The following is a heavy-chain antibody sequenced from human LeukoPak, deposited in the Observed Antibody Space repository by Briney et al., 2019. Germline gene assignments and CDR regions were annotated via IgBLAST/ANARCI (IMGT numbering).Heavy chain of an antibody. Sequence: PGGSLRLSCAASGFTFDDYAMHWVRQAPGKGLEWVSLISGDGGSTYYADSVKGRFTISRDNSKNSLYLQMNSLRTEDTALYYCAKDGGYYDSSGSFDYWGQGTLVTVSS. D-gene: IGHD3-22*01. CDR1: GFTFDDYA. V-gene: IGHV3-43*02. CDR2: ISGDGGST. J-gene: IGHJ4*02. CDR3: AKDGGYYDSSGSFDY.